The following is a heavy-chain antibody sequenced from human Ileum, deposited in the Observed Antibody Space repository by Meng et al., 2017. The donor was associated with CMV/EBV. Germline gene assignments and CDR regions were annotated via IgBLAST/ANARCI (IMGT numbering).Heavy chain of an antibody. CDR2: TYYRSKWFN. D-gene: IGHD6-13*01. V-gene: IGHV6-1*01. J-gene: IGHJ4*02. CDR3: VRLTGNSWLDY. CDR1: GDSVSSTTVT. Sequence: QVQLQQSRPGLVKNSQTLFLHCAISGDSVSSTTVTWNWIRQSPSRGLEWLGRTYYRSKWFNDYALSVRGRITINPDISKNQLSLQLNSVTPEDTAVYYCVRLTGNSWLDYWGRGTLVTVSS.